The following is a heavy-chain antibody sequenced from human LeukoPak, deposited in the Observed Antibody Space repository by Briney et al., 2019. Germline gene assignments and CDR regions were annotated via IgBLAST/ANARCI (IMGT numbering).Heavy chain of an antibody. D-gene: IGHD7-27*01. CDR2: INPGGNEI. V-gene: IGHV3-7*01. CDR3: MCWGTDNH. J-gene: IGHJ4*02. Sequence: GGSLRLSCTFSGLTFRSYWMNWVRQAPGKGLEWVANINPGGNEIRSVDSVKGRSIISRDNAKNSLDLQMSSLRVEDTAVYYCMCWGTDNHWGQGILVPVSS. CDR1: GLTFRSYW.